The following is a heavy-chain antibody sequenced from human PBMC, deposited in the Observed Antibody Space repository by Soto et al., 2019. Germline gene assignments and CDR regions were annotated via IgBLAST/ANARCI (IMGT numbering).Heavy chain of an antibody. Sequence: EVQLVESGGGLVQPGGSLRLSCAASGFSISTFWMTWVRQGPGKGLEWVANIKEDGSVQYYVDSAEGRFTISRDNAKNSLFLQLNSLIADDTAVYYCARGRGFLNFYCYYGLDVWGQGTTVTVSS. V-gene: IGHV3-7*05. J-gene: IGHJ6*02. CDR3: ARGRGFLNFYCYYGLDV. CDR2: IKEDGSVQ. CDR1: GFSISTFW.